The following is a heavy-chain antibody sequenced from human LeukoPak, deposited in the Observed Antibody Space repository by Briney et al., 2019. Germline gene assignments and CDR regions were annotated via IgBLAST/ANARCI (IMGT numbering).Heavy chain of an antibody. CDR3: ARGTIEGFDP. J-gene: IGHJ5*02. V-gene: IGHV1-46*01. D-gene: IGHD1-7*01. CDR2: INPSGGSA. Sequence: ASVPVSFLASGYTFTRDYIHWVGQVLGQGREGMGIINPSGGSATYGQKFQCRVTMTREMSTSTVYMELSSLNSEDTAVYYCARGTIEGFDPWGQGTLVTVSS. CDR1: GYTFTRDY.